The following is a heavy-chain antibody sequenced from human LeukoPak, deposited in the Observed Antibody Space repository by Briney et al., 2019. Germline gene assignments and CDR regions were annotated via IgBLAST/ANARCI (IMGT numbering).Heavy chain of an antibody. J-gene: IGHJ3*02. V-gene: IGHV6-1*01. D-gene: IGHD3-10*01. CDR2: IYYRSKWYN. CDR1: GDSVSINSAA. CDR3: AKETYYYGSGSYFHDAFDI. Sequence: PSQTLSLTCAISGDSVSINSAAWNWIRQSRSRGLGWLGRIYYRSKWYNDYAVSVKSRITINPDTSKNQFSLQLNSVTPEDTAVYYCAKETYYYGSGSYFHDAFDIWGQGTMVTVSS.